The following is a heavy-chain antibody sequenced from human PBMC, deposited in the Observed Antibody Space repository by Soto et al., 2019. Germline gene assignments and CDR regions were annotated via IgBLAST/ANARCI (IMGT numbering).Heavy chain of an antibody. Sequence: SVKVSCKASGGTFSSYTISWVRQAPGQGLEWMGRIIPILGIANYAQKFQGRVTITADKSTSTAYMELSSLRSEDTAVYYCARDTGYSSGWSPDFDYWGQGTLVTVSS. J-gene: IGHJ4*02. D-gene: IGHD6-19*01. CDR1: GGTFSSYT. V-gene: IGHV1-69*04. CDR2: IIPILGIA. CDR3: ARDTGYSSGWSPDFDY.